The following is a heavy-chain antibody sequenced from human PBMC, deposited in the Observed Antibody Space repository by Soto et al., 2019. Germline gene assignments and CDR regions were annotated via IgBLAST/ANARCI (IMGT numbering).Heavy chain of an antibody. V-gene: IGHV1-18*01. J-gene: IGHJ5*02. D-gene: IGHD3-9*01. CDR3: ARTHPIYENWFDP. CDR1: GYTFTIYG. CDR2: ISAYNGNT. Sequence: ASVKVSCKASGYTFTIYGISCVLQSPGQGLEWMGWISAYNGNTNYAQKLQGRVTMTTDTSTSTAYMELRSLRSDDTAVYYCARTHPIYENWFDPWGQGTLVTVSS.